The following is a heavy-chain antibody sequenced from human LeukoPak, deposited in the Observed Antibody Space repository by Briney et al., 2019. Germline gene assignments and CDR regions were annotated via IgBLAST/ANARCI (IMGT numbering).Heavy chain of an antibody. CDR1: GFTFSSYG. V-gene: IGHV3-33*01. Sequence: PGGSLRLSCAASGFTFSSYGMHWVRQAPGKGLEWVAVIWYDGSNKNYADSVKGRFTISRDNSKNTLYLQMNSLRAEDTAVYYCARDQYYDILTGLSEAFDIWGQGTMVTVSS. J-gene: IGHJ3*02. CDR2: IWYDGSNK. D-gene: IGHD3-9*01. CDR3: ARDQYYDILTGLSEAFDI.